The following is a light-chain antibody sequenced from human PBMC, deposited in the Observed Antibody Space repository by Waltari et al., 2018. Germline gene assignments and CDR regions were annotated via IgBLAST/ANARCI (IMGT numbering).Light chain of an antibody. CDR1: QNVNNN. Sequence: EKVMTQSPATLSVSPGERATLSCRASQNVNNNLAWYHRKPGQAPRLLIYDASTRATGIPARFSGGGSGTEFTLSISSLQSEDFAVYYCQQYDNWPLTFGLGTKLEIK. J-gene: IGKJ2*01. CDR3: QQYDNWPLT. CDR2: DAS. V-gene: IGKV3-15*01.